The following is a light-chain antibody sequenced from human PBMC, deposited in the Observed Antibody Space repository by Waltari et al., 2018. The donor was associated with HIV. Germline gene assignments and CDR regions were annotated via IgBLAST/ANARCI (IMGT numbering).Light chain of an antibody. CDR2: DDS. V-gene: IGLV3-21*02. Sequence: SYVLTQPPSVSVAPGQTARIACGGNSIGTNSVHWYQQKPGQAPVLVVSDDSDRPSGIPERFSGSKSGNAATLTISRVEVGDEADYYCQVWYSLTDPVVFGGGTKLTVL. CDR1: SIGTNS. CDR3: QVWYSLTDPVV. J-gene: IGLJ2*01.